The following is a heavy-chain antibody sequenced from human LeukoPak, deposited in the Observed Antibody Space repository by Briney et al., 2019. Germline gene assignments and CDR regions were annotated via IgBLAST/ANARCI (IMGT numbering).Heavy chain of an antibody. CDR2: IYTSGST. V-gene: IGHV4-4*07. Sequence: SETLSLTCTVSGGSISSYYWSWIRQPAGKGLEWIGRIYTSGSTSYNPSLKSRVTMSVDTSKNQFSLKLRSVTAADTAVYYCAREGDSSGWYYPFDYWGQGTLVTVSS. D-gene: IGHD6-19*01. J-gene: IGHJ4*02. CDR1: GGSISSYY. CDR3: AREGDSSGWYYPFDY.